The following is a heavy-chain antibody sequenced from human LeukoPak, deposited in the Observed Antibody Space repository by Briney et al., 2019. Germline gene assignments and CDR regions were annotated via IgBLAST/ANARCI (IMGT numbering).Heavy chain of an antibody. CDR2: ARSQASGYST. Sequence: GGSLRLSCAASGFTLRDHSMDWVRQAPGKGLEWVGRARSQASGYSTEYAAPVKGRFTILRDDSETSVYLQMNSLKTDDTAIYFCARDARYLTGTSSYYYYMDVWGKGTTVTVSS. D-gene: IGHD1-14*01. CDR1: GFTLRDHS. J-gene: IGHJ6*03. V-gene: IGHV3-72*01. CDR3: ARDARYLTGTSSYYYYMDV.